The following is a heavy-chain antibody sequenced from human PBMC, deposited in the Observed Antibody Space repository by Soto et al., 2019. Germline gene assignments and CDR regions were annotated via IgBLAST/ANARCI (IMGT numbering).Heavy chain of an antibody. Sequence: VQLVQSGAEVKKPGSSVKVSCTASGGTFTSFPFSWVRQAPGQGLEWMGGIIPIFETTNYAQKFRGRHTITADESTTTAYMELTSLTSDDTAVYFCARESGDYGRPYFDYWGQGTLVTVSS. D-gene: IGHD3-10*01. V-gene: IGHV1-69*01. CDR2: IIPIFETT. CDR1: GGTFTSFP. J-gene: IGHJ4*02. CDR3: ARESGDYGRPYFDY.